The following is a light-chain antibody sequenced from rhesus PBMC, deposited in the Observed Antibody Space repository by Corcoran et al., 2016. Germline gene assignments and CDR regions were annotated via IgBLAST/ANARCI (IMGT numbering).Light chain of an antibody. CDR1: QSVSSS. CDR2: NAS. CDR3: QQYSKWPLT. J-gene: IGKJ4*01. Sequence: EIVLTQSPATLSLSPGERATLSCRASQSVSSSLAWYQQKPGQAPRLLIYNASSRATGIPDRFSGSGSGTAFTRTISSLGSEDVGVYDCQQYSKWPLTFGGGTKVEFK. V-gene: IGKV3-35*01.